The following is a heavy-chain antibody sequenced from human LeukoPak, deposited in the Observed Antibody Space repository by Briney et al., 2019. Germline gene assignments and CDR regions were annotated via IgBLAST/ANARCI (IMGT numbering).Heavy chain of an antibody. CDR3: ARGTGESDAFDI. V-gene: IGHV1-2*02. D-gene: IGHD3-10*01. Sequence: ASVKVSCKASGYAFTGYYMHWVRQAPGQGLEWMGWINPNSGGTNYAQKFQGRVTMTRDTSISTAYMELSRLRSDDTAVYYCARGTGESDAFDIWGQGTMVTVSS. CDR1: GYAFTGYY. J-gene: IGHJ3*02. CDR2: INPNSGGT.